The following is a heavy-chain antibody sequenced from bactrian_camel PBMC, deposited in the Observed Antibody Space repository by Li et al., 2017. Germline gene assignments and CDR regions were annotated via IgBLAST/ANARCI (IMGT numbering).Heavy chain of an antibody. V-gene: IGHV3S60*01. J-gene: IGHJ4*01. CDR1: GFTFSNYC. D-gene: IGHD1*01. CDR2: ISVTGVP. Sequence: VQLVESGGGLVQPGGSLRLSCAASGFTFSNYCAGWYRQGPGKERELVSTISVTGVPYYAESGKGRFTVSRDNAKNTVYLQMNSLKREDTALYYCAVEAVVVLSCFIGNWGPRSPSP.